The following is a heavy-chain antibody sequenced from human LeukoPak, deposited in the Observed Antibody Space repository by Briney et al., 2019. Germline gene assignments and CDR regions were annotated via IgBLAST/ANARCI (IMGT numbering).Heavy chain of an antibody. CDR2: ISGSGGST. CDR1: GFTFSSYA. J-gene: IGHJ3*02. D-gene: IGHD1-26*01. Sequence: GGSLRLSCAASGFTFSSYAMSWVRQAPGKGLEWVSAISGSGGSTYYADSVKGRFTISRDNSKNTLYLQMNSLRAEDTAVYYCAKPQTELHVRGHDAFDIWGQGTMVTVSS. CDR3: AKPQTELHVRGHDAFDI. V-gene: IGHV3-23*01.